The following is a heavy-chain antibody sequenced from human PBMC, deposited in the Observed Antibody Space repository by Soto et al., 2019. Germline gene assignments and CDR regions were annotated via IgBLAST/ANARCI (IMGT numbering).Heavy chain of an antibody. CDR3: ARHLLDTAMEGMDV. D-gene: IGHD5-18*01. CDR2: INHSGST. Sequence: SETLSHTSAVYGGSFSGYYWTWIRQPPGTGLEWIGEINHSGSTNYNPSLKSRVTISVDTSKNQFSLKLSSVTAADTAVYYCARHLLDTAMEGMDVWGQGTTVTVSS. V-gene: IGHV4-34*01. CDR1: GGSFSGYY. J-gene: IGHJ6*02.